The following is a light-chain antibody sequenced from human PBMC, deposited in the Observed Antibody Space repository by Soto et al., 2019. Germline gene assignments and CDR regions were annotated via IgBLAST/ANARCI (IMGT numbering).Light chain of an antibody. CDR1: SSNIGSNT. Sequence: QSVLTQPPSASGTPGQRVTISCSGSSSNIGSNTVNWYQQVPGTAPKLLIYGQNQRPSGVPDRFSGSKSGTSASLAISGLQSEDEADYYCAVCDDRMEGRVFGGGTKLTVL. CDR3: AVCDDRMEGRV. CDR2: GQN. V-gene: IGLV1-44*01. J-gene: IGLJ2*01.